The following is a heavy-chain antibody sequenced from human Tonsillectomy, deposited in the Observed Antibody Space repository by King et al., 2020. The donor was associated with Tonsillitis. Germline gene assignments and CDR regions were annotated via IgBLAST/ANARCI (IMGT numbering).Heavy chain of an antibody. D-gene: IGHD3-3*01. Sequence: VQLVESGAEVKKPGSSVKVSCKASGDTFSSYAISWVRQAPGQGLEWIGGVIPLYGTANYAQKFQGRVTITADKSTSTAYMELSSLRSEDTAVYYCASDMTIFGVVTLDYWGQGTLVTVSS. CDR3: ASDMTIFGVVTLDY. CDR1: GDTFSSYA. CDR2: VIPLYGTA. V-gene: IGHV1-69*06. J-gene: IGHJ4*02.